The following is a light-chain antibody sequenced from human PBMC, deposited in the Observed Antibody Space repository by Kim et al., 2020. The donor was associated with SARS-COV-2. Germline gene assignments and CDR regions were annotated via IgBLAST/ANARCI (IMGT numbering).Light chain of an antibody. Sequence: GQSINIACTGTSSDVGGYHYVSWYQQHPGKAPKLMIYDVSNRPSGVSNRFSGSKSGNTASLTISGLQAEDEADYYCSSYTSSSTLVFGGGTQLTVL. CDR2: DVS. V-gene: IGLV2-14*03. CDR3: SSYTSSSTLV. J-gene: IGLJ3*02. CDR1: SSDVGGYHY.